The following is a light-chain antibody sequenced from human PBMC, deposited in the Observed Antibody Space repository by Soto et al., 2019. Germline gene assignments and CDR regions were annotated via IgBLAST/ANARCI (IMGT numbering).Light chain of an antibody. Sequence: DIQMTQSPSSLSASVGDRVTITCQASQDISNYLNWYQQKPGKAPKLLIYDASSLETGVPSRFTGGGSGTDFPFTISSLQPEDIATYYCQQYDNLPPFSFGPGTKVDIK. CDR2: DAS. CDR3: QQYDNLPPFS. V-gene: IGKV1-33*01. J-gene: IGKJ3*01. CDR1: QDISNY.